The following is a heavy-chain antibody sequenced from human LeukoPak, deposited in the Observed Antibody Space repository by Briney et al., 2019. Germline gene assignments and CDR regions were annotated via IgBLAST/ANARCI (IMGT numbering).Heavy chain of an antibody. CDR3: ARALPEDGY. Sequence: GGSLRLSCAASGFTVSSNYMSWVRQAPGKGLEWVSSISSSSSYIYYADSVKGRFTISRDNAKNSLYLQMNSLRAEDTAVYYCARALPEDGYWGQGTLVTVSS. V-gene: IGHV3-21*01. CDR2: ISSSSSYI. J-gene: IGHJ4*02. CDR1: GFTVSSNY. D-gene: IGHD1-14*01.